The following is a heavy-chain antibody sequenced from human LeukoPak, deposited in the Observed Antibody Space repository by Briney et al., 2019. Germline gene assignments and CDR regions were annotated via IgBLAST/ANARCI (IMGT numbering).Heavy chain of an antibody. J-gene: IGHJ5*02. D-gene: IGHD4/OR15-4a*01. V-gene: IGHV4-4*07. CDR1: GGSISSYY. CDR3: ARDPNTNWFDP. CDR2: IYASGST. Sequence: SETLSLTCTVSGGSISSYYWSWVRQPAGKGLKWIGRIYASGSTNYNPSLKSRVTMSVDTSKNQFSLKLSSVTAADTAMYYCARDPNTNWFDPWGRGTLVTVSS.